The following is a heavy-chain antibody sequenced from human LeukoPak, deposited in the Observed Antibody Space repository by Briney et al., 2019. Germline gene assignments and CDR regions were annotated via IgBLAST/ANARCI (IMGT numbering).Heavy chain of an antibody. D-gene: IGHD1-1*01. J-gene: IGHJ5*02. CDR1: GGSISSYY. Sequence: PSETLSLTCTVSGGSISSYYWSWIRQPPGKGLEWIGYIYYSGSTNYNPSLKSRVTISVDTSKNQFSLKLSSVTAADTAVYYCARITTEYWFDPWGQGILVTVSS. CDR2: IYYSGST. CDR3: ARITTEYWFDP. V-gene: IGHV4-59*08.